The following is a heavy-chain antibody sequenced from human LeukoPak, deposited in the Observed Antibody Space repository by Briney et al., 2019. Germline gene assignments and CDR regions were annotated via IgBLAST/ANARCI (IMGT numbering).Heavy chain of an antibody. V-gene: IGHV3-30*03. Sequence: GGSLRLSCAASGFTFSTYGMHWVRQAPGKGLEWVAVISYDGSNKYYADSVKGRFTISRDNAKNSLYLQMNSLRAEDTAVYYCARGFTGYSGYDSGGLFDYWGQGTLVTVSS. CDR2: ISYDGSNK. CDR1: GFTFSTYG. J-gene: IGHJ4*02. D-gene: IGHD5-12*01. CDR3: ARGFTGYSGYDSGGLFDY.